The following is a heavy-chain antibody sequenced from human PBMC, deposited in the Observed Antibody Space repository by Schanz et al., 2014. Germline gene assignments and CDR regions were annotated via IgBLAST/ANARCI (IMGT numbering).Heavy chain of an antibody. J-gene: IGHJ4*02. V-gene: IGHV3-23*04. CDR1: GFTFSDYY. CDR2: ISGSGGSA. Sequence: DVQLVESGGGLVKPGGSLRLSCAASGFTFSDYYMTWVRQAPGKGLEWVSGISGSGGSAYDADSVKGRFTISRDNSKNTLYLQMNSLRAEDTAVYYCAKDHAGSDILTALGNWGQGTLVAVSS. D-gene: IGHD3-9*01. CDR3: AKDHAGSDILTALGN.